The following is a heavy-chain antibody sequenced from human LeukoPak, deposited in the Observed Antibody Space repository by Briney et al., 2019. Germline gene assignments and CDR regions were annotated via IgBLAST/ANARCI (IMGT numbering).Heavy chain of an antibody. CDR2: ISGSGGST. CDR1: GFTFSSYA. CDR3: AKDNDNSGWSIDY. V-gene: IGHV3-23*01. D-gene: IGHD6-19*01. Sequence: PGGSLRLSCAASGFTFSSYAMSWVRQAPGKGLEWVSAISGSGGSTYYADSVKGRFTISRDNSKNTLYLQMNSLRAEDTAVYCCAKDNDNSGWSIDYWGQGTLVTVSS. J-gene: IGHJ4*02.